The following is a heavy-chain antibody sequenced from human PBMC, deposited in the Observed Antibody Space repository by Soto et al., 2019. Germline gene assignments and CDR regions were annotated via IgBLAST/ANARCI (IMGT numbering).Heavy chain of an antibody. J-gene: IGHJ4*02. CDR3: AKVYYDSSGYYPTFFDY. CDR2: ISGSGGST. CDR1: GFTFSSYA. V-gene: IGHV3-23*01. Sequence: GGSLRLSCAASGFTFSSYAMSWVRQAPGKGLEWVSAISGSGGSTYYADSVKGRFTISRDNSKNTLYLQMNSLRAEDTAVYYCAKVYYDSSGYYPTFFDYWGQGTLVTVSS. D-gene: IGHD3-22*01.